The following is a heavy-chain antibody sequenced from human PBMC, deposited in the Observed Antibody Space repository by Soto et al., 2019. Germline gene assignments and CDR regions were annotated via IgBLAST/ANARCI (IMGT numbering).Heavy chain of an antibody. CDR1: GFTFSSYG. V-gene: IGHV3-30*18. Sequence: GGSLRLSCAASGFTFSSYGMHWVRQAPGKGLEWVAVISYDGSNKYYADSVKGRFTISRDNSKNTLYLQMNSLRAEDTAVYYCAKDRYYDILTGPYYFDYWGQGTLVTVSS. CDR3: AKDRYYDILTGPYYFDY. J-gene: IGHJ4*02. CDR2: ISYDGSNK. D-gene: IGHD3-9*01.